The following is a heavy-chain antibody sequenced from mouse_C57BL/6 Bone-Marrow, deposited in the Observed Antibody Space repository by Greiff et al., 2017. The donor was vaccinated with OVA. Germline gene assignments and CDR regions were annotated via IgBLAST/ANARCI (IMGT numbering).Heavy chain of an antibody. CDR1: GYTFTSYG. J-gene: IGHJ2*01. CDR3: ARSNYGSSSYYFDY. CDR2: IYPRSGNT. D-gene: IGHD1-1*01. V-gene: IGHV1-81*01. Sequence: VKLLESGAELARPGASVKLSCKASGYTFTSYGISWVKQRTGQGLEWIGEIYPRSGNTYYNEKFKGKATLTADKSSSTAYMELRSLTSEDSAVYFCARSNYGSSSYYFDYWGQGTTLTVSS.